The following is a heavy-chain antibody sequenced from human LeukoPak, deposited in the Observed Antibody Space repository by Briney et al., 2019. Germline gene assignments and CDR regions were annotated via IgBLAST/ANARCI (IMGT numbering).Heavy chain of an antibody. CDR2: INQDGSEQ. CDR1: GFTFSTCW. D-gene: IGHD2-2*02. J-gene: IGHJ4*02. Sequence: PGGSLRLSCAASGFTFSTCWMNWVRQAPGKGLEWVASINQDGSEQNYEASVRGRFTISRDNAKTSLYLQINSLRVADTAVYYCGRDPEEGLVPIDYWAQGTLVTVSS. V-gene: IGHV3-7*01. CDR3: GRDPEEGLVPIDY.